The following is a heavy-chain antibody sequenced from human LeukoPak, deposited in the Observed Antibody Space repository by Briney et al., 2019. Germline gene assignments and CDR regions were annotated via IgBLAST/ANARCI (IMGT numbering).Heavy chain of an antibody. V-gene: IGHV1-18*01. J-gene: IGHJ3*02. D-gene: IGHD1-1*01. Sequence: ASVKVSCKTSGYTFSSYGISWVRQAPGQGLEWMGRISAYNGNTNYAQKVQGRVTMTTDTSTGMAYMELRSLRADDTAVYHCGRDRLLERAVDIWGQGTMVTVSS. CDR1: GYTFSSYG. CDR2: ISAYNGNT. CDR3: GRDRLLERAVDI.